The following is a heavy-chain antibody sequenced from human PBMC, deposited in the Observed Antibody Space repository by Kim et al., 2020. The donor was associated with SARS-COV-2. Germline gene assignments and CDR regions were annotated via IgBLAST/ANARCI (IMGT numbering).Heavy chain of an antibody. CDR1: GGSISSGDYY. CDR2: IYYSGST. V-gene: IGHV4-30-4*01. D-gene: IGHD2-2*01. Sequence: SETLSLTCTVSGGSISSGDYYWSWIRQPPGKGLEWIGYIYYSGSTYYNPSLKSRVTISVDTSKNQFSLKLSSVTAADTAVYYCARFRQSVVPAAMYFDYWGKGTLVTVTS. CDR3: ARFRQSVVPAAMYFDY. J-gene: IGHJ4*02.